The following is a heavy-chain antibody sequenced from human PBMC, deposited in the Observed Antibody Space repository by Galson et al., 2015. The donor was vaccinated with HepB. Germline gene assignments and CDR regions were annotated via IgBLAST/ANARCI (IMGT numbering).Heavy chain of an antibody. J-gene: IGHJ4*02. Sequence: SLRLSCAASGFIFSSYGMHWVRQAPGKGLEWVAVIWYDGSKKYYGDFVKGRFTISRDNSRNTLYLQMNNLRVEDTAVYYCARARIRMTAGYFDYWGQGTLVTASS. D-gene: IGHD6-13*01. CDR1: GFIFSSYG. V-gene: IGHV3-33*03. CDR2: IWYDGSKK. CDR3: ARARIRMTAGYFDY.